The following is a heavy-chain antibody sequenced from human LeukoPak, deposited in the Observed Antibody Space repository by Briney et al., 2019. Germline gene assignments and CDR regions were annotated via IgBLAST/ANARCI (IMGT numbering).Heavy chain of an antibody. D-gene: IGHD6-13*01. J-gene: IGHJ4*02. CDR3: ARGRSSSSLAY. CDR1: GASVSSHY. Sequence: SETLSLTCSVSGASVSSHYWSWIRQPPGKGLEWIGEINHSGSTNYNPSLKSRVTISVDTSKNQFSLKLSSVTAADTAVYYCARGRSSSSLAYWGQGTLVTVSS. CDR2: INHSGST. V-gene: IGHV4-34*01.